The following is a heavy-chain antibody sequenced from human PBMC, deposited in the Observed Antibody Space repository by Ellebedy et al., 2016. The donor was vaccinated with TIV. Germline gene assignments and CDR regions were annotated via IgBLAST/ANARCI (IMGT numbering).Heavy chain of an antibody. V-gene: IGHV3-48*04. CDR2: ISSSSSTI. CDR1: GMTFSSFS. D-gene: IGHD3-10*01. CDR3: ARGNTLVRGVSGLGWLDP. J-gene: IGHJ5*02. Sequence: GESLKISCAASGMTFSSFSMNWVRQAPGKGLEWVSSISSSSSTIYYADSVKGRFNISIDNAKNSLYLQMRSLRPEDTAVYYCARGNTLVRGVSGLGWLDPWGQGTLVTVSS.